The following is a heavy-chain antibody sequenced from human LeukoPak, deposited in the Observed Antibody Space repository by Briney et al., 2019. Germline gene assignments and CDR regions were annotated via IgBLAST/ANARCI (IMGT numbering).Heavy chain of an antibody. D-gene: IGHD3-22*01. CDR2: INSDGSST. CDR1: GFTFSNYW. V-gene: IGHV3-74*01. Sequence: GGSLRLSCAPSGFTFSNYWMHWVRQAPGKGLVWVSRINSDGSSTSYADSVKGRFSISRDNSKNTLYLQMNSLRAEDTAVYYCARAITYYYDSSGYLDYWGQGTLVTVSS. CDR3: ARAITYYYDSSGYLDY. J-gene: IGHJ4*02.